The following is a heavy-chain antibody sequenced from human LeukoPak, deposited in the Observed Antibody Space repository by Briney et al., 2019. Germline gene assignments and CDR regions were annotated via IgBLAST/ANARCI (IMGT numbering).Heavy chain of an antibody. J-gene: IGHJ4*02. D-gene: IGHD3-22*01. CDR3: ARDLSRYYDSSGPFDY. CDR2: ISAYNGNT. Sequence: ASVKVSCKASGYTFTSYDINWVRQATGQGLEWMGWISAYNGNTNYAQKLQGRVTMTTDTSTSTAYMELRSLRSDDTAVYYCARDLSRYYDSSGPFDYWGQGTLVTVSS. V-gene: IGHV1-18*01. CDR1: GYTFTSYD.